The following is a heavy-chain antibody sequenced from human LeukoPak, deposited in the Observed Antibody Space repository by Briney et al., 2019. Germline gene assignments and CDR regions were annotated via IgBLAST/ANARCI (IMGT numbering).Heavy chain of an antibody. J-gene: IGHJ4*02. CDR1: GFTFSTYG. V-gene: IGHV3-30*18. CDR2: ISYDGSNE. Sequence: GGSLRLSCAASGFTFSTYGMHWVRQAPGKGLEWVAVISYDGSNEYYADPVKGRFTISRDNSKNTLYLQMNSLRAEDTAVYYCAKDLYSSSWYRFDYWGQGTLVTVSS. CDR3: AKDLYSSSWYRFDY. D-gene: IGHD6-13*01.